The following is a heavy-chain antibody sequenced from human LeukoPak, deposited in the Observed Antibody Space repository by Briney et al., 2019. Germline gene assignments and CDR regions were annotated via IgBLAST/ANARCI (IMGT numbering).Heavy chain of an antibody. D-gene: IGHD3-22*01. CDR3: AKALSPGYYYDSSGPFDP. CDR2: ISYDGSNK. J-gene: IGHJ5*02. Sequence: GGSLRLSCAASGFTFSSYGMHWVRQAPGKGLEWVAVISYDGSNKYYADSVKGRFTISRDNSKSTLYLQMNSLRAEDTAVYYCAKALSPGYYYDSSGPFDPWGQGTLVTVSS. CDR1: GFTFSSYG. V-gene: IGHV3-30*18.